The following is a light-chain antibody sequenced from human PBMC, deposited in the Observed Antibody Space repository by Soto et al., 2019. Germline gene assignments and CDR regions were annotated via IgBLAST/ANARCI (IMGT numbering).Light chain of an antibody. Sequence: DIQMTQSPSSLSASVGDRVTTSCRASQDSRNVLGWYQQKPGKAPKRLIYAASSLQSGVPSRFSGSGSGTEFTLTISSLQPEDFATYFCLQYNTYPFTFGQGTRLQIK. J-gene: IGKJ5*01. CDR1: QDSRNV. V-gene: IGKV1-17*01. CDR3: LQYNTYPFT. CDR2: AAS.